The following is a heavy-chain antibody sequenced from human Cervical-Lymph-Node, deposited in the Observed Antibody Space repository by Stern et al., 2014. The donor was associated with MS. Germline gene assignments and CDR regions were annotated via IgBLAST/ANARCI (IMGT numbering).Heavy chain of an antibody. Sequence: QVQLQESGPGLVKPSETLSLTCTVSGGPIRTTSFYWSWVRQHPGKGLEWIGYIYHSGSTYYNPSLKSRVTISVDTSKSQFSLRLTSVTAADTAVYYCAAYRGRTISEVVTIIDAFSIWGQGTGVTVSS. D-gene: IGHD3-3*01. CDR1: GGPIRTTSFY. J-gene: IGHJ3*02. CDR3: AAYRGRTISEVVTIIDAFSI. CDR2: IYHSGST. V-gene: IGHV4-31*03.